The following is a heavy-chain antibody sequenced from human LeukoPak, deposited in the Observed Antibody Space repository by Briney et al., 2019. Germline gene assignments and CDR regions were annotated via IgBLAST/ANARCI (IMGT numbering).Heavy chain of an antibody. V-gene: IGHV3-33*01. CDR2: IWYDGSNK. CDR1: GFTFSSYG. D-gene: IGHD6-13*01. Sequence: PGGSLRLSCAASGFTFSSYGMHWVRQAPGKGLEWVAVIWYDGSNKYYADSVKGRFTISRDNSKNTLYLQMNSLRAEDTAVYYCARDIAAAGINWFDPWGQGTLVTVSS. J-gene: IGHJ5*02. CDR3: ARDIAAAGINWFDP.